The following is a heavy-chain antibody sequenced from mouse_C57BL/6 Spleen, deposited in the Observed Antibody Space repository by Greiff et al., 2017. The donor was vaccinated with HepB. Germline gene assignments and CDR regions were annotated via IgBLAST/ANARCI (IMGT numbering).Heavy chain of an antibody. D-gene: IGHD1-1*01. V-gene: IGHV5-9-1*02. CDR2: ISSGGDYI. CDR3: TRESPLITTVVEGPLYAMDY. Sequence: EVMLVESGEGLVKPGGSLKLSCAASGFTFSSYAMSWVRQTPEKRLEWVAYISSGGDYIYYADTVKGRFTISRDNARNTLYLQMSSLKSEDTAMYYCTRESPLITTVVEGPLYAMDYWGQGTSVTVSS. J-gene: IGHJ4*01. CDR1: GFTFSSYA.